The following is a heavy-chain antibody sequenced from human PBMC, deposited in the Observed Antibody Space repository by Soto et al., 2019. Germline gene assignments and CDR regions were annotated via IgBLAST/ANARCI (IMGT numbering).Heavy chain of an antibody. D-gene: IGHD3-9*01. CDR3: ARKTGYISDWYYFDL. J-gene: IGHJ4*02. Sequence: XSVKVSCKASGYSFINYYMHWVRQAPGQGFEWMGRISPKSGGTNYAQKFQGRVSLTWDTSLNTAYMELSSLMSEDTAVYYCARKTGYISDWYYFDLWGQGTQVTVSS. CDR1: GYSFINYY. CDR2: ISPKSGGT. V-gene: IGHV1-2*02.